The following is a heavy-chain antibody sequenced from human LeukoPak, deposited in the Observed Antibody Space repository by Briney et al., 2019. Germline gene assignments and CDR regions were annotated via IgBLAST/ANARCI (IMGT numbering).Heavy chain of an antibody. J-gene: IGHJ3*01. CDR2: INPNSGGT. CDR1: GYTFTGYY. CDR3: ARDRRVGATLLPDL. V-gene: IGHV1-2*02. D-gene: IGHD1-26*01. Sequence: ASVKVSCKASGYTFTGYYMHWVRQAPGQGLEWMGWINPNSGGTNYAQKFQGRVTMTRDTSISTAYMELSRLRSDDTAVYYCARDRRVGATLLPDLWGQGTMVTVSS.